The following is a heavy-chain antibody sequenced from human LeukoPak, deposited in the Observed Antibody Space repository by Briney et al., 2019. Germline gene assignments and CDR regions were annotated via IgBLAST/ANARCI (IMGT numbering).Heavy chain of an antibody. CDR3: ASSPLIAAAKAWFDP. J-gene: IGHJ5*02. CDR2: ISSSSSYI. D-gene: IGHD6-13*01. CDR1: GFTFSSCS. V-gene: IGHV3-21*01. Sequence: GGSLRLSCAASGFTFSSCSMNWVRQAPGKGLEWVSSISSSSSYIYYADSVKGRFTISRDNAKNSLYLQMNSLRAEDTAVYYCASSPLIAAAKAWFDPWGQGTLVTVSS.